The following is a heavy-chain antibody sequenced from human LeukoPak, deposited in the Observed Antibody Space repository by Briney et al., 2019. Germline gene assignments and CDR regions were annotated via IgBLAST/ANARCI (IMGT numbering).Heavy chain of an antibody. CDR3: ARDLWNSGSYYRDY. CDR1: GFTVSNNY. Sequence: GGSLRLSCAASGFTVSNNYMSWVRQAPGKGLEWVSVIYSGGSTYYADSVKGRFTISRDNSKNMMYLQMNSLRAEDTAVYYCARDLWNSGSYYRDYWGQGTLVTVSS. D-gene: IGHD3-10*01. J-gene: IGHJ4*02. CDR2: IYSGGST. V-gene: IGHV3-53*01.